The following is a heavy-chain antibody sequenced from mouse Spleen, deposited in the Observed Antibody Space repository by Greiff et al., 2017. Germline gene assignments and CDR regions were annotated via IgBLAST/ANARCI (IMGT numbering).Heavy chain of an antibody. Sequence: VQLKESGGGLVKLGGSLKLSCAASGFTFSSYYMSWVRQTPEKRLEWVATISSGGGSTYYPDSVKGRFTISRDNAKNTLYLQMSSLNSEDTAVYYCARDDGSSYSWYFDVWGAGTTVTVSS. CDR2: ISSGGGST. CDR3: ARDDGSSYSWYFDV. D-gene: IGHD1-1*01. J-gene: IGHJ1*01. V-gene: IGHV5-12-1*01. CDR1: GFTFSSYY.